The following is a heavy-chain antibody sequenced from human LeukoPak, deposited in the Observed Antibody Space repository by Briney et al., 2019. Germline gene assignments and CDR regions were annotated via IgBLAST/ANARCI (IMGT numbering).Heavy chain of an antibody. Sequence: GGPLRLSCAASGFTFSSYAMSWVRQAPGKGLEWVSAISGSGGSTSYADSVKGRFTISRDNSMNTLYLQMNSLRAEDTAVYYCAKDDRIQTRRYSYNYWGQGTLVTVSS. CDR2: ISGSGGST. J-gene: IGHJ4*02. CDR3: AKDDRIQTRRYSYNY. V-gene: IGHV3-23*01. CDR1: GFTFSSYA. D-gene: IGHD5-18*01.